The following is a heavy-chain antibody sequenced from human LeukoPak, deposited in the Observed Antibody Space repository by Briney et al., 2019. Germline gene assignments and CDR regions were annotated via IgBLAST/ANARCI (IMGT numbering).Heavy chain of an antibody. CDR1: GFTFDDYA. D-gene: IGHD3-22*01. J-gene: IGHJ4*02. CDR2: ISWNSGSI. Sequence: PGRSPRLSCAASGFTFDDYAMHWVRQAPGKGLEWVSGISWNSGSIGYADSVKGRFTISRDNAKNSLYLQMNSLRAEDMALYYCAKDARGYYDSSGYLDYWGQGTLVTVSS. CDR3: AKDARGYYDSSGYLDY. V-gene: IGHV3-9*03.